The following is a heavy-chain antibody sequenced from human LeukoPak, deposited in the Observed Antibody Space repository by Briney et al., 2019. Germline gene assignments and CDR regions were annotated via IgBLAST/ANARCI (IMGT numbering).Heavy chain of an antibody. CDR1: GDFIRGYW. V-gene: IGHV4-4*07. D-gene: IGHD1-26*01. Sequence: SETLSLTCDVSGDFIRGYWWGWVRQPAGKGLEWIGRIYATGSTKFNPSLKSRLTMSMDTSTNQLSLKLSLKLTSVTAAATAVYFCARQGYTASYYFLDFWSQGTLVTVSP. CDR2: IYATGST. CDR3: ARQGYTASYYFLDF. J-gene: IGHJ4*02.